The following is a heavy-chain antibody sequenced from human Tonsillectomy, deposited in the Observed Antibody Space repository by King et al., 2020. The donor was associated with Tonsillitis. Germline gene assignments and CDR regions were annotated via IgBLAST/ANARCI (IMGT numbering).Heavy chain of an antibody. V-gene: IGHV3-23*04. D-gene: IGHD6-13*01. Sequence: VQLVESGGGLVQPGGSLRLSCAASGFTFSSYALSWVRQAPGKGLEWVSGISGSGGTTYYANSVKGRFTISRDNSKNTLYLQMKSLRAEDTAVYYCAKLPGTVLPYHFDYWGQGTLVTVSS. J-gene: IGHJ4*02. CDR2: ISGSGGTT. CDR3: AKLPGTVLPYHFDY. CDR1: GFTFSSYA.